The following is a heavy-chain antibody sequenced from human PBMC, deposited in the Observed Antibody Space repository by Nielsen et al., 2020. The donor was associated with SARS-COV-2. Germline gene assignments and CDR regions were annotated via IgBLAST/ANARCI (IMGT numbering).Heavy chain of an antibody. CDR2: IYYSGNT. D-gene: IGHD2-15*01. V-gene: IGHV4-59*08. Sequence: GSLRLSCIVSGGSISSYYWSWIRQPPGKGLEWIGYIYYSGNTDYNPSLKSRVTISVDTSKNQFSLKLSSVTAADTAVYYCARRALGYCSGGSCYSAFDYWGQGTLVTVSS. CDR1: GGSISSYY. J-gene: IGHJ4*02. CDR3: ARRALGYCSGGSCYSAFDY.